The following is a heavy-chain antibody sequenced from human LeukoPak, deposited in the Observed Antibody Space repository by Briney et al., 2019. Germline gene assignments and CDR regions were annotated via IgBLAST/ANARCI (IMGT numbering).Heavy chain of an antibody. J-gene: IGHJ4*02. V-gene: IGHV4-31*03. D-gene: IGHD2-15*01. Sequence: PSQTLSLTCTVSGGSISSGGYYWSWIRQHPGKGLEWIGYIYYSGSTYYNPSLKSRVTISVDTSKNQFSPKLSSVTAADTAVYYCARVSCSGGSCYFGYWGQGTLVTVSS. CDR1: GGSISSGGYY. CDR3: ARVSCSGGSCYFGY. CDR2: IYYSGST.